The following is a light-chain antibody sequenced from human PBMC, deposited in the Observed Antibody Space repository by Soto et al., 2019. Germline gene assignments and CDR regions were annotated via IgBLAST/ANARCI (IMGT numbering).Light chain of an antibody. V-gene: IGKV2D-29*01. CDR1: QSLLYVDGKTY. Sequence: DIGMTQSPLSLSVTPGQPASISCKSSQSLLYVDGKTYLYWYLQKSGQPPQLLIYEVFNRISGVPDRFSGSGSGTDFTLKISRVEAEDVGVYYCRQGIQLPRTFGQGTKVEIK. CDR3: RQGIQLPRT. CDR2: EVF. J-gene: IGKJ1*01.